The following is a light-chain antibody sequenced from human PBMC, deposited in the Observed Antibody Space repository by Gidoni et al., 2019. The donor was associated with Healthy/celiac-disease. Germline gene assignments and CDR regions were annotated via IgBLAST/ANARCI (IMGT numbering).Light chain of an antibody. CDR1: QGVSSY. Sequence: EIVLTQSPATLPLSPGERATLSCRASQGVSSYLAWYQQKPGQAPRLLIYDASNRATGIPARFSGSGPGTDFTLTISSLEPEDFAVYYCQQRSNCPLTFGGGTKVEIK. CDR3: QQRSNCPLT. V-gene: IGKV3D-11*01. J-gene: IGKJ4*01. CDR2: DAS.